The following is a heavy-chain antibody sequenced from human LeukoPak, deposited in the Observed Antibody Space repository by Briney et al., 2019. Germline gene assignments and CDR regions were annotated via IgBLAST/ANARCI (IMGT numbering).Heavy chain of an antibody. CDR1: GFTFSDFH. D-gene: IGHD2-21*01. Sequence: PGGSLRLSCAVSGFTFSDFHMTWIRQAPGQGLEWVSYISSGGSTISHADSVKGRFTISRDNAKNSLSLQMNSLRDEDTAIYYCARSVEGHFDYWGQGTLVTVSS. CDR2: ISSGGSTI. V-gene: IGHV3-11*04. J-gene: IGHJ4*02. CDR3: ARSVEGHFDY.